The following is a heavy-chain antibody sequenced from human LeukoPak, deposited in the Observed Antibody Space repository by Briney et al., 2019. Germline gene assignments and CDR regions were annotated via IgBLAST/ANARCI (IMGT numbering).Heavy chain of an antibody. J-gene: IGHJ5*02. CDR2: IYYSGST. CDR3: ARASSGGGIIDP. V-gene: IGHV4-59*01. D-gene: IGHD6-19*01. CDR1: GGSISSYY. Sequence: PSETLSLTCTVSGGSISSYYWSWIRQPPGKGLEWIGYIYYSGSTNYNPSLKSRVTISVDTSKNQFSLKLSSVTAADTAVYYCARASSGGGIIDPWGLGTLVTVSS.